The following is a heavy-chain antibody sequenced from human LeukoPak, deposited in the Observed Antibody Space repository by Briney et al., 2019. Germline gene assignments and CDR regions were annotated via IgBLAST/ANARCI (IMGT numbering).Heavy chain of an antibody. Sequence: SVKVSCKASGYSFTSQAINWVRQAPGQGLEWMEGIIPIFGTANYAQKFQGRVTITADESTSTAYMELSSLRSEDTAVYYCAIAGNYYYYGMDVWGQGTTVTVSS. CDR1: GYSFTSQA. V-gene: IGHV1-69*13. J-gene: IGHJ6*02. CDR3: AIAGNYYYYGMDV. CDR2: IIPIFGTA.